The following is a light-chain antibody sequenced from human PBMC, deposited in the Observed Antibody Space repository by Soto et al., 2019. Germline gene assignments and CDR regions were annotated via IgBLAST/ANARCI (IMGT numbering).Light chain of an antibody. V-gene: IGKV1-5*03. CDR2: RAS. CDR1: QTISNF. Sequence: IQMTQCPSTLSAYVRARVAITRRASQTISNFLAWYQQKPGKDPKLLFYRASNLEGGVPSRFSGGGSGTEFTLTINSLKPDDAATYYCPQYQSYPWTFGQGTKLDIK. J-gene: IGKJ1*01. CDR3: PQYQSYPWT.